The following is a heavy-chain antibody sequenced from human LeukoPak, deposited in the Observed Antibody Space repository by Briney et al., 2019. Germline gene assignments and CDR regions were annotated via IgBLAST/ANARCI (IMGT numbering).Heavy chain of an antibody. CDR1: GFTFSSYA. V-gene: IGHV3-53*01. CDR3: ARVPSGTAFDY. Sequence: GGSLRLSCAASGFTFSSYAMTWVRQTPGKGLEWVSVIYDGGSTYSADSVKGRFTISRDNSKNTLYLQMNSLRAEDTAVYYCARVPSGTAFDYWGQGTLVIVSS. CDR2: IYDGGST. D-gene: IGHD1-1*01. J-gene: IGHJ4*02.